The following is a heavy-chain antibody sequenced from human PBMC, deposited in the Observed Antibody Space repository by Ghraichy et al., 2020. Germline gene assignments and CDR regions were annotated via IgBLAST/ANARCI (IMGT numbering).Heavy chain of an antibody. Sequence: SETLSLTCSVFGDSINRGYYYWTWIRQPPGKGLEWIGSIYYSGTTYYNPSLQSRVTISLDTSKNNFSLKVNSVTAADTAVYYCAAGGGYQPQMRRMFDFWGQGVLVTVSS. V-gene: IGHV4-30-4*01. D-gene: IGHD2-2*01. J-gene: IGHJ4*02. CDR3: AAGGGYQPQMRRMFDF. CDR2: IYYSGTT. CDR1: GDSINRGYYY.